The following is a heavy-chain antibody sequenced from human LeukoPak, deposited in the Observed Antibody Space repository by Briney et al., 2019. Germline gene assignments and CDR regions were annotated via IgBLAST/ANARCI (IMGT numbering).Heavy chain of an antibody. CDR2: ISGSGGSA. CDR3: AVFDYYYGMDV. J-gene: IGHJ6*02. Sequence: GGSLRLSCAASGFTFSSYAVSWVRQAPGKGLEWVSAISGSGGSAYYADSVKGRFTISRDNSKNTLYLQMNSLRAEDTAVYYCAVFDYYYGMDVWGQGTTVTVSS. D-gene: IGHD3-10*01. V-gene: IGHV3-23*01. CDR1: GFTFSSYA.